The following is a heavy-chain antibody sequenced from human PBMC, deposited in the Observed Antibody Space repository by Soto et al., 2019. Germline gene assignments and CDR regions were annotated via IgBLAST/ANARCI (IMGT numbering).Heavy chain of an antibody. V-gene: IGHV4-4*07. D-gene: IGHD1-1*01. J-gene: IGHJ5*02. Sequence: SETLSPTCTFSGASIIGFYWSWIRKSAGKGLEWIGRIYATGTIDYNPSLKSRVMMSVDTSKKQFSLKLRSVTAADTAVYYCVRDGTKTLRDWFDPWGQGISVTVSS. CDR2: IYATGTI. CDR3: VRDGTKTLRDWFDP. CDR1: GASIIGFY.